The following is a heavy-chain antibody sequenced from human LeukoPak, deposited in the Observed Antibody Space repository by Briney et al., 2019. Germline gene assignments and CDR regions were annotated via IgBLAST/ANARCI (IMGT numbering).Heavy chain of an antibody. CDR3: ARVVPAANPDWFDP. V-gene: IGHV3-66*02. CDR2: IYSGGST. Sequence: PGGSLRLSCAASGFTVSSNYMSWVRQAPGKGLEWVSVIYSGGSTYYSDSVKGRFTISRDNSKNKLYLQMNSLRAEDTAVYYCARVVPAANPDWFDPWGQGTLVTVSS. D-gene: IGHD2-2*01. CDR1: GFTVSSNY. J-gene: IGHJ5*02.